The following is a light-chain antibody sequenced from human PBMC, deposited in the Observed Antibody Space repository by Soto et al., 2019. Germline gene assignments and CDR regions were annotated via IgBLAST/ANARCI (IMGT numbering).Light chain of an antibody. CDR2: KAS. J-gene: IGKJ1*01. CDR1: QSINNY. Sequence: DIQLTQSPSTLSASVGDRVTISCRASQSINNYLAWYQQKPGKAPKLLIYKASTLESGVPSTFSGSGSGTEFSLTISSLQPDDFATYYCQQYGNLWTFGQGTKVDNK. V-gene: IGKV1-5*03. CDR3: QQYGNLWT.